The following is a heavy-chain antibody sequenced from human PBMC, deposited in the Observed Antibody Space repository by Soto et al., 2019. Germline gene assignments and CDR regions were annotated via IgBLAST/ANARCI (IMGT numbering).Heavy chain of an antibody. CDR1: GFTFSNYA. J-gene: IGHJ4*02. D-gene: IGHD6-19*01. CDR2: ISASGRDT. CDR3: AKGKTSGWYYFDY. V-gene: IGHV3-23*01. Sequence: GGSLRLSGVASGFTFSNYAMSWVRQAPGKGLEWVSGISASGRDTYYADSVKDRFTISRDSFKNTLYLQMNSLRAEDTGTYYCAKGKTSGWYYFDYWGQGALVTVSS.